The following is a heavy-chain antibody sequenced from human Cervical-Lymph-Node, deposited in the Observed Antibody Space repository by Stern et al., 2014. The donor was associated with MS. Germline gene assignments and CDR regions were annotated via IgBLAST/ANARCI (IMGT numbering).Heavy chain of an antibody. D-gene: IGHD6-19*01. CDR1: GFTFSSYG. CDR2: ISYDGSNK. Sequence: VQLVESGGGVVQPGGSLRLSCAASGFTFSSYGMHWVRQAPGNGLEWVAGISYDGSNKYYADSVKGRFTISKDNSKNTLYLQMNSLRAEDTAVYYCAKDSSGWYNWFDPWGQGTLVTVSS. V-gene: IGHV3-30*18. CDR3: AKDSSGWYNWFDP. J-gene: IGHJ5*02.